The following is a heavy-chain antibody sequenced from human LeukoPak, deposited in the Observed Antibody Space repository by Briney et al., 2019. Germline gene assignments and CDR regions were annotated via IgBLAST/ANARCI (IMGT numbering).Heavy chain of an antibody. D-gene: IGHD3-10*01. CDR3: AKDAYYYGSGSYLGYFDY. J-gene: IGHJ4*02. V-gene: IGHV3-30*02. CDR1: GFTFSSYG. CDR2: IRYDGSNK. Sequence: GGSLRLSCAASGFTFSSYGMHWVRQAPGKGLEWVAFIRYDGSNKYYADSVKGRFTISRDNSKNTLYLQMNSLRAGDTAVYYCAKDAYYYGSGSYLGYFDYWGQGTLVTVSS.